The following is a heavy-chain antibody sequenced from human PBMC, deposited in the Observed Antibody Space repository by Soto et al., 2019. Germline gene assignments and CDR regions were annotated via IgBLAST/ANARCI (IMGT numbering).Heavy chain of an antibody. J-gene: IGHJ4*02. D-gene: IGHD3-10*01. Sequence: GESLKISCXGSGYSFTSYWIGWVRQMPGKGLEWMGIIYPGDSDTRYSPSFQGQVTISADKSISTAYLQWSSLKASDTAMYYCARLPRSRYGSEYYFDYWGQGTLVTVSS. V-gene: IGHV5-51*01. CDR2: IYPGDSDT. CDR3: ARLPRSRYGSEYYFDY. CDR1: GYSFTSYW.